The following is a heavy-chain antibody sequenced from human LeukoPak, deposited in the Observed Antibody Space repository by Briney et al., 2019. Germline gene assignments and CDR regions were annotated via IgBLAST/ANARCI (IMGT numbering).Heavy chain of an antibody. Sequence: GGSLRLSCAASGFTFSSYGMHWVRQAPGKGLEWVAFIRYDGSNKYYADSVKGRFTISRDNSKNTVDLQMNSLRVEDTAVYFCAKDKDTPATAQPQRGYFESWGQGTLVTVSS. J-gene: IGHJ4*02. CDR3: AKDKDTPATAQPQRGYFES. CDR1: GFTFSSYG. V-gene: IGHV3-30*02. D-gene: IGHD2-21*02. CDR2: IRYDGSNK.